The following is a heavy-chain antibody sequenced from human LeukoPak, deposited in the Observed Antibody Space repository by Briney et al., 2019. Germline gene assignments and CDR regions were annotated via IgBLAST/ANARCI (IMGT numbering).Heavy chain of an antibody. D-gene: IGHD1-7*01. Sequence: SETLSLTCAVYGGGFSGHYWTWIRQSPGKGLEWIGEINHSGSTNYNASLKSRVTISVDTSKNRFSLRLSSVTAADTAVYYCARAPATAGTIDYWGQGTLVTVSS. V-gene: IGHV4-34*01. CDR1: GGGFSGHY. CDR2: INHSGST. CDR3: ARAPATAGTIDY. J-gene: IGHJ4*02.